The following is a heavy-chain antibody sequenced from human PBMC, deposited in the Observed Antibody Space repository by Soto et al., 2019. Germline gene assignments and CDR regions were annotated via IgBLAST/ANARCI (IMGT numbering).Heavy chain of an antibody. CDR1: GFTFSSYG. V-gene: IGHV3-30*18. CDR3: RKDKIQLWLGDFDL. CDR2: ITYDGRNK. Sequence: QVQLVESGGGVVQPGGSLRLSCAASGFTFSSYGRHWVRQAPGKGLEWVAVITYDGRNKDYVDSVKGRFTISRDNSKNTLYLQTDSMKAGDKAEYYCRKDKIQLWLGDFDLWGQGTIVRVSS. J-gene: IGHJ3*01. D-gene: IGHD5-18*01.